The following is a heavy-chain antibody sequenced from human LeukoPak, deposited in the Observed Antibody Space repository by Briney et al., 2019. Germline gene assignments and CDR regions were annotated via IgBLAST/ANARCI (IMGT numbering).Heavy chain of an antibody. V-gene: IGHV4-39*07. CDR3: ARVPAYDFWSGYLY. CDR1: GGSISSSSYY. J-gene: IGHJ4*02. CDR2: IYYSGST. Sequence: SETLSLTCTVSGGSISSSSYYWGWIRQHPGKGLEWIGSIYYSGSTYYNPSLKSRVTISVDTPKNQFSLKLSSVTAADTAVYYCARVPAYDFWSGYLYWGQGTLVTVSS. D-gene: IGHD3-3*01.